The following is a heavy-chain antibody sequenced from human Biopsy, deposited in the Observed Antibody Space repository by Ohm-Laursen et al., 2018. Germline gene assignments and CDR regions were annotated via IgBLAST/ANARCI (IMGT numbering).Heavy chain of an antibody. D-gene: IGHD2-2*01. Sequence: GSLRLSCAASGLTFSRYSMHWVRQAPGKGLEWVSSISSSSNFIYYGDSVKGRFTISRDNAKNSLYLQMNSLRAGDTAVYYCARVLLPAAAVHYGMDVWGQGTTVTVSS. CDR2: ISSSSNFI. CDR1: GLTFSRYS. J-gene: IGHJ6*02. CDR3: ARVLLPAAAVHYGMDV. V-gene: IGHV3-21*01.